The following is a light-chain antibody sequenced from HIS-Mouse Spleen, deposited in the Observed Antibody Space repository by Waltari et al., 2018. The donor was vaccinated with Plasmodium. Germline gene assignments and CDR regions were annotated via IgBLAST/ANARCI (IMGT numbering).Light chain of an antibody. J-gene: IGKJ4*01. V-gene: IGKV3-11*01. Sequence: EIVLTQSPATLSLSPGERANLSCRASQSVSSYLAWYKQKPGQAPRLLIYDASNRATGIPARFSGSGSGTDFTLTISSLEPEDFAVYYCQQRSNWPPLTFGGGTKVEIK. CDR3: QQRSNWPPLT. CDR1: QSVSSY. CDR2: DAS.